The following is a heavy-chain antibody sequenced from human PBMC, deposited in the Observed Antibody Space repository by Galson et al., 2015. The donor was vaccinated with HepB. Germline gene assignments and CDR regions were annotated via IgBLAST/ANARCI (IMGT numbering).Heavy chain of an antibody. CDR2: VQYSGSK. J-gene: IGHJ5*02. Sequence: SETLSLTCPVSGGSIASSSYYWVWIRQPPGKGLEWIGSVQYSGSKYYKPSLKSRVTISVHTSKNQFSLTLTSVTAADTAVYYCARGSYINWFDPWGQGILVTVSS. D-gene: IGHD1-26*01. CDR1: GGSIASSSYY. CDR3: ARGSYINWFDP. V-gene: IGHV4-39*01.